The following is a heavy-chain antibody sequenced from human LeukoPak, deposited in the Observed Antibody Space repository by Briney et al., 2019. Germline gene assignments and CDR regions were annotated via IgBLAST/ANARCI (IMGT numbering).Heavy chain of an antibody. CDR1: GFSFSTYR. D-gene: IGHD1-26*01. Sequence: PGGSLRLSCKGSGFSFSTYRISWVRQMPGKGLEWMGTMDPSDSYTNYSPSFQGHVTISADKSISTAYLQWSSLKASDIAMYYCARHILGGPAFDMWGQGTMVTVSS. CDR3: ARHILGGPAFDM. V-gene: IGHV5-10-1*01. CDR2: MDPSDSYT. J-gene: IGHJ3*02.